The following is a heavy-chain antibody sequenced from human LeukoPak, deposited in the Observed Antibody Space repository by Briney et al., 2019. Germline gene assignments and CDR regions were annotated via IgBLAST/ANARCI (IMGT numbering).Heavy chain of an antibody. CDR3: ATHHSTKGLDY. CDR2: IWYDGSNK. J-gene: IGHJ4*02. CDR1: GFTFSNYG. D-gene: IGHD2-15*01. V-gene: IGHV3-33*01. Sequence: GRSLRLSCAASGFTFSNYGTHWVRQAPGKGLEWVALIWYDGSNKYYADSVKGRLTISRDNSKNTLYLQMNSLRAEDAAVYYCATHHSTKGLDYWGQGTLVTVSS.